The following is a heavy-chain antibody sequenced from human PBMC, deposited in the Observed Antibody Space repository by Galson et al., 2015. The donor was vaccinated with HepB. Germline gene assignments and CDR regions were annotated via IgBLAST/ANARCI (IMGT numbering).Heavy chain of an antibody. Sequence: SLRLSCAASGFNFRHAWMSWVRQAPGKGLEWVGRIKSKTDGATIDFATPVKDRFTISRDDSKNTVYLQMNSLQTEDTAVYYCTSPYGSIFNYWGQGTLVTVSS. D-gene: IGHD3-10*01. CDR3: TSPYGSIFNY. V-gene: IGHV3-15*01. J-gene: IGHJ4*02. CDR2: IKSKTDGATI. CDR1: GFNFRHAW.